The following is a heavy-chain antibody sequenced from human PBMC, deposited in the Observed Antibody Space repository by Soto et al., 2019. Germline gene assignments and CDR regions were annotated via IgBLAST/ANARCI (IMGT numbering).Heavy chain of an antibody. CDR1: GVSISSGNW. D-gene: IGHD3-22*01. Sequence: KTSETLSLTCAVSGVSISSGNWWTWVRQSPQRGLEYIGEIFHDGTANYYPSFERRVAISVDTSKNQFSLKLTSVTAADTAIYFCARIVYDTSLNYMYFDFWGQGTMVTVYS. J-gene: IGHJ4*02. CDR3: ARIVYDTSLNYMYFDF. V-gene: IGHV4-4*02. CDR2: IFHDGTA.